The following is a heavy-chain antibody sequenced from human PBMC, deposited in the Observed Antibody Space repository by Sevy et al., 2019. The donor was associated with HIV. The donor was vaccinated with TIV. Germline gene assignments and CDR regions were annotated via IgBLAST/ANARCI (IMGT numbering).Heavy chain of an antibody. D-gene: IGHD3-10*01. CDR3: ARDWDYYGSGSSYYYYYYGMDV. Sequence: GGSLRLSCAASGFTFSSYAMHWVRQAPGKGLEWVAVISYDGSNKYYADSMKGRFTISRDNSKNTLYLQMNSLRAEDTAVYYCARDWDYYGSGSSYYYYYYGMDVWGQGTTVTVSS. V-gene: IGHV3-30*04. CDR2: ISYDGSNK. CDR1: GFTFSSYA. J-gene: IGHJ6*02.